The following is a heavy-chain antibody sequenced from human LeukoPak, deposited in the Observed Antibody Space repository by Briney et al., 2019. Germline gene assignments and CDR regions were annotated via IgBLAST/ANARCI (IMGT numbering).Heavy chain of an antibody. D-gene: IGHD5-12*01. CDR1: GFTFSIYW. V-gene: IGHV3-7*05. CDR3: ARDRGYVTYDY. J-gene: IGHJ4*02. CDR2: IKQDGSDK. Sequence: GGSLRLSCAASGFTFSIYWMTWVRQAPGKGLEWVASIKQDGSDKYYVDSVKGRFTISRDNAKNSLYLQMNSLRAEDTAVYYCARDRGYVTYDYWGQGTLVTVSS.